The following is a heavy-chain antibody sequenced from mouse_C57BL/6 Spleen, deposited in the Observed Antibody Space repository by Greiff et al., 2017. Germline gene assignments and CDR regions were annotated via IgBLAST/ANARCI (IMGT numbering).Heavy chain of an antibody. V-gene: IGHV1-53*01. D-gene: IGHD1-1*01. CDR1: GYTFTSYW. CDR2: INPSNGGT. Sequence: QVQLQQPGTELVKPGASVKLSCKASGYTFTSYWMHWVKQRPGQGLEWIGNINPSNGGTNYNETFKSKATLTVDKSASTAYMQLSSLTAEDSAVYYCARVGGLLLDWYFDVWGTGTTVTVSS. J-gene: IGHJ1*03. CDR3: ARVGGLLLDWYFDV.